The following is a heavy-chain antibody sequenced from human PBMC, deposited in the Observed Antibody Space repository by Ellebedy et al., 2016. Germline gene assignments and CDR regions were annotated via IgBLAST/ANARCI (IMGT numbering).Heavy chain of an antibody. V-gene: IGHV5-51*01. CDR1: GYSFASYW. J-gene: IGHJ4*02. CDR2: IYPGDSDT. Sequence: GESLKISXKGSGYSFASYWIGWVRQMPGKGLEWMGIIYPGDSDTRYSPSFQGQVTISADKSTNTAYLQWSSLKASDTAMYYCARSPPLTTVTTTLDYWGQGTLVTVSS. CDR3: ARSPPLTTVTTTLDY. D-gene: IGHD4-17*01.